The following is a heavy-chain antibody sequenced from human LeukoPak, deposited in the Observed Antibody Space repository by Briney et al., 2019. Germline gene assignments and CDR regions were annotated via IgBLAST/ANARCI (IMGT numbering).Heavy chain of an antibody. D-gene: IGHD6-19*01. Sequence: SETLSLTCIVSGGSITSSSYYWGWIRQPPGKGLEWIGSIYYSGSTYFNPSLKSRVTISVDTSKNQFSLKLSSVTAADTAVYYCARDPYALAVAGFYNWFDPWGQGTLVTVSS. CDR3: ARDPYALAVAGFYNWFDP. V-gene: IGHV4-39*07. CDR2: IYYSGST. J-gene: IGHJ5*02. CDR1: GGSITSSSYY.